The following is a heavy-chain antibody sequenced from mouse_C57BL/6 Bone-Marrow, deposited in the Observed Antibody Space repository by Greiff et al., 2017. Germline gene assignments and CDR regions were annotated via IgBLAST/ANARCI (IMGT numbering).Heavy chain of an antibody. CDR3: AREGYYGSSYSYWYFDV. V-gene: IGHV5-4*01. CDR2: ISDGGSYT. J-gene: IGHJ1*03. CDR1: GFTFSSYA. D-gene: IGHD1-1*01. Sequence: EVQLVDSGGGLVKPGGSLKLSCAASGFTFSSYAMSWVRQTPEKRLEWVATISDGGSYTYYPDNVKGRFTISRDNAKNNLYLQMSHLKSEDTAMYYCAREGYYGSSYSYWYFDVWGTGTTVTVSS.